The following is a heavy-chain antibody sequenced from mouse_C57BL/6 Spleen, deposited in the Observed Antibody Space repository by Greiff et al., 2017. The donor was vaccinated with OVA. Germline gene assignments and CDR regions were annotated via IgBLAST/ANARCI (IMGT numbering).Heavy chain of an antibody. V-gene: IGHV1-55*01. D-gene: IGHD1-1*01. J-gene: IGHJ3*01. CDR3: ARDYYGRTAWFAY. CDR1: GYTFTSYW. CDR2: IYPGRGST. Sequence: QVQLQQPGAELVKPGASVKMSCKASGYTFTSYWITWVKQRPGQGLEWIGDIYPGRGSTNYNETFKSKATLTVDTSSSTAYMQLSSLTSEDSAVYYVARDYYGRTAWFAYWGQGTLVTVSA.